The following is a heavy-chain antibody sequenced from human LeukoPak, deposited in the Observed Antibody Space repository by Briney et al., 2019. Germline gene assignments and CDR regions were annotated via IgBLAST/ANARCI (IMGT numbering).Heavy chain of an antibody. CDR1: GFTFSSYS. CDR2: ISSSSSYI. CDR3: ARAHNWKYGTFDY. D-gene: IGHD1-20*01. J-gene: IGHJ4*02. V-gene: IGHV3-21*01. Sequence: GGSLRLSCAASGFTFSSYSMNWVRQAPGKGLEWVSCISSSSSYIYNADSVKGRFTISRDNGKNSLYLQKNSLRVEDPAVYYCARAHNWKYGTFDYWGQGTLVTVSS.